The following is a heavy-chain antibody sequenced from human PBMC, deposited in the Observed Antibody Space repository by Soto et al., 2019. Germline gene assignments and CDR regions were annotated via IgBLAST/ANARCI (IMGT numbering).Heavy chain of an antibody. CDR1: GYTFTAYA. CDR2: INPANGNT. Sequence: ASVKLSCKATGYTFTAYAMHWVRQAPGQRLEWMGWINPANGNTKYSQKFQGRLTITSDTSANTVYMELNSLTSEDTAMYYCTRSAISPYGGLIGPFDYWGQGNLVTVSS. V-gene: IGHV1-3*01. CDR3: TRSAISPYGGLIGPFDY. D-gene: IGHD3-16*02. J-gene: IGHJ4*02.